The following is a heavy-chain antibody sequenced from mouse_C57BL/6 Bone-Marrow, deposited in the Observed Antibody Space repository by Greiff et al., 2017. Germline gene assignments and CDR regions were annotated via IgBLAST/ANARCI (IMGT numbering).Heavy chain of an antibody. J-gene: IGHJ3*01. Sequence: EVQVVESGGGLVQPGGSLKLSCAASGFTFSDYYMYWVRQTPEKRLEWVAYISNGGGSTYYPDTVKGRFTISRDNAKNTLYLQMSRLKSEDTAMXYCATPITTVEPWFAYWGQGTLVTVSA. V-gene: IGHV5-12*01. D-gene: IGHD1-1*01. CDR3: ATPITTVEPWFAY. CDR1: GFTFSDYY. CDR2: ISNGGGST.